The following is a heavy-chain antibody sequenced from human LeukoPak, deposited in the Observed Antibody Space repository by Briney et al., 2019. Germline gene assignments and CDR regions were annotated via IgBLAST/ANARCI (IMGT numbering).Heavy chain of an antibody. J-gene: IGHJ4*02. CDR2: ISAYNGHT. CDR3: ARDLRGGRYCSGGSCYSFGY. Sequence: ASVKVSCKASGYTFTRYGISWVRQAPGQGLEWMGWISAYNGHTNYAQKLQGRVTMTTDTSTSTAYMELRSLRSDDTAVYYCARDLRGGRYCSGGSCYSFGYWGQGTLVTVSS. V-gene: IGHV1-18*01. CDR1: GYTFTRYG. D-gene: IGHD2-15*01.